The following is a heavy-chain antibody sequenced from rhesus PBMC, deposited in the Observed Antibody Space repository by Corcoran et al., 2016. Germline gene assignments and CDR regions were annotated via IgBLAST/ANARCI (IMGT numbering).Heavy chain of an antibody. Sequence: EVHLVESGGGLAQPGGSRRPCCAASGFTASDPYMDWVRQAPGKGLEWVGRIRGKPNSNPTEFAASVKGRFTISRDDSKNTLFLQMSSLKTEDTAVYYCCSGETGSIGDYWGQGVLVTVYS. CDR1: GFTASDPY. J-gene: IGHJ4*01. D-gene: IGHD6-31*01. CDR2: IRGKPNSNPT. CDR3: CSGETGSIGDY. V-gene: IGHV3-38*01.